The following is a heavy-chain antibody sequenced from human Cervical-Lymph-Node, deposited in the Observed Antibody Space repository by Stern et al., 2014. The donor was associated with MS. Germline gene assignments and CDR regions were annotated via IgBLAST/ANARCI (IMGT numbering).Heavy chain of an antibody. Sequence: QVQLVQSGAEVKKPGASVKVSCKASGYTFTDYYMHWVRQAPGQGLEWMGWINPNSGGTKYAQKFQGWVTMTRDTSLSTAYMDLSRLRSDDTAVYYCARGRRSSGWSPPDAFDIWGQGTMVTVSS. CDR2: INPNSGGT. D-gene: IGHD6-19*01. CDR1: GYTFTDYY. J-gene: IGHJ3*02. V-gene: IGHV1-2*04. CDR3: ARGRRSSGWSPPDAFDI.